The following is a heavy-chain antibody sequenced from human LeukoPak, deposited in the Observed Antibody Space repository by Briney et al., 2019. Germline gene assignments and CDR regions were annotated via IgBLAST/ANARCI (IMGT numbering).Heavy chain of an antibody. Sequence: GGSLRLSCAASGFTFSSSWMSWVRQAPGKGLEWVANIKQDGSEKYYVDSVKGRFTISRDNAKNSLYLQMNSLRAEDTAVYYCTRERGYFDYWGQGTLVTVSS. CDR3: TRERGYFDY. CDR1: GFTFSSSW. J-gene: IGHJ4*02. D-gene: IGHD3-10*01. CDR2: IKQDGSEK. V-gene: IGHV3-7*01.